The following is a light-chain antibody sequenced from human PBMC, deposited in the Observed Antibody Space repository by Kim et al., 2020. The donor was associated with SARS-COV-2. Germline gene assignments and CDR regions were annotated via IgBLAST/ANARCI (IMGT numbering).Light chain of an antibody. CDR1: SLRSYY. CDR2: GKN. Sequence: SSELTQDPAVSVALGQTVRITCQGDSLRSYYASWYQQKPGQAPVLVIYGKNNRPSGIPDRFSGSSSGNTASLTITGAQAEDEADYYCNSRDSSGNLGFVF. CDR3: NSRDSSGNLGFV. J-gene: IGLJ1*01. V-gene: IGLV3-19*01.